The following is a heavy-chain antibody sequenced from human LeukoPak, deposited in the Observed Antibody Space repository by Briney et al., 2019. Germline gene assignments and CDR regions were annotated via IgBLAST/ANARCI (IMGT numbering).Heavy chain of an antibody. J-gene: IGHJ4*02. CDR1: GFTFSSYG. CDR2: ISYDGSNK. V-gene: IGHV3-30*18. CDR3: AKEGPGAGTVYYFDY. D-gene: IGHD6-13*01. Sequence: GGSLRLSCAASGFTFSSYGMHWVRQAPGKGLEWVAVISYDGSNKYYADSVKGRFTISRDNSKNTLYLQMNSLGGEDTAVYYCAKEGPGAGTVYYFDYWGQGTLVTVSS.